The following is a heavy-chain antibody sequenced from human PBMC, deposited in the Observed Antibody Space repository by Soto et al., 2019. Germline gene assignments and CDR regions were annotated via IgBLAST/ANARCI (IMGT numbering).Heavy chain of an antibody. V-gene: IGHV4-30-4*01. J-gene: IGHJ4*02. Sequence: SETLSLTCTVSGGSISSGDYYWSWIRQPPGKGLEWIGYIYYSGSTYYNPSLKSRVTISVDTPKNQFSLKLSSVTAADTAVYYCAREGRLLWFGELFYYFDYWGQGTLVTVSS. CDR1: GGSISSGDYY. CDR2: IYYSGST. CDR3: AREGRLLWFGELFYYFDY. D-gene: IGHD3-10*01.